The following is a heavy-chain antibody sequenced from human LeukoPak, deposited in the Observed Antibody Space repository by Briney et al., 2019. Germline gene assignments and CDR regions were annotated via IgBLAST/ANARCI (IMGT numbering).Heavy chain of an antibody. CDR3: ASGYYDSSGYFDY. CDR2: IIPILGIA. CDR1: GGTFSSYA. V-gene: IGHV1-69*04. D-gene: IGHD3-22*01. J-gene: IGHJ4*02. Sequence: SSVTVSCKASGGTFSSYAISWVRQAPGQGLEWMGRIIPILGIANYAQKFQGRVTITADKSTSTAYMELSSLRSEDTAVYYCASGYYDSSGYFDYWGQGTLVTVSS.